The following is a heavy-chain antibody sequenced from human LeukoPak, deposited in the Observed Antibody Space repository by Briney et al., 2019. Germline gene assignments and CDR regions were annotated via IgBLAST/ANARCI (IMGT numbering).Heavy chain of an antibody. Sequence: GGSLRLSCAASGFTFSSYAMSWVRQAPGKGLEWVSAISGSGGSTYYADSVKGRFTISRDNSKNTLYLQMNSLRAEDTAAYYCAKDPNYYGSGSYFDYWGQGTLVTVSS. V-gene: IGHV3-23*01. CDR3: AKDPNYYGSGSYFDY. CDR1: GFTFSSYA. J-gene: IGHJ4*02. CDR2: ISGSGGST. D-gene: IGHD3-10*01.